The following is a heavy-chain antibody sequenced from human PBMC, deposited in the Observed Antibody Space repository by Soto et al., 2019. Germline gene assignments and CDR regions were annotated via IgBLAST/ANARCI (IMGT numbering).Heavy chain of an antibody. CDR1: GDTFSRSS. Sequence: QVQLVQSGAEVKKPGSSVKVSCKASGDTFSRSSIHWVRQAPGQGLEWMGRIVPMYGIADYAQKFQGRLTITPDKSTPTAYMDLSSLGSEDTAVYYCARALHDFGDDIGDGFNPWGQGTRLTVSS. CDR2: IVPMYGIA. V-gene: IGHV1-69*02. J-gene: IGHJ5*02. CDR3: ARALHDFGDDIGDGFNP. D-gene: IGHD4-17*01.